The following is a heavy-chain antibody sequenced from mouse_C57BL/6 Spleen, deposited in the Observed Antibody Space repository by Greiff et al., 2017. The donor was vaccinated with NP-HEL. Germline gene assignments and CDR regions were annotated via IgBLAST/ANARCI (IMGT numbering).Heavy chain of an antibody. CDR3: AREGDGYAMDY. J-gene: IGHJ4*01. V-gene: IGHV1-81*01. Sequence: VKLQESGAELARPGASVKLSCKASGYTFTSYGISWVKQRTGQGLEWIGEIYPRSGNTYYNEKFKGKATLTADKSSSTAYMELRSLTSEDSAVYFCAREGDGYAMDYWGQGTSVTVSS. CDR1: GYTFTSYG. CDR2: IYPRSGNT. D-gene: IGHD3-3*01.